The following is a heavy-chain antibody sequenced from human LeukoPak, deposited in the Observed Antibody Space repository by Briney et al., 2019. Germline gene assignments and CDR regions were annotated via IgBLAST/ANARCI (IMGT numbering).Heavy chain of an antibody. V-gene: IGHV3-23*01. CDR3: VKGSIIYYDRSNFDY. CDR1: GFTFSSYA. CDR2: VSGGGGGT. J-gene: IGHJ4*02. D-gene: IGHD1-26*01. Sequence: PGGSLRLSCAASGFTFSSYAMSWVRQAPGRGLEWVSTVSGGGGGTYYADSVKGRFTISRDNPRKTLFLQMNSLRAEDTAVYYCVKGSIIYYDRSNFDYWGQGTLVTVSS.